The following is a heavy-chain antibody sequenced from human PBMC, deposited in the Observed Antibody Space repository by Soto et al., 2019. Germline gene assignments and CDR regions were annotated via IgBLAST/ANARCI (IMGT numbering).Heavy chain of an antibody. J-gene: IGHJ6*02. CDR3: AKGITGPYYYYYGMDV. CDR2: ISYDGSNK. Sequence: QVQLVESGGGVVQPGRSLRLSCAASGFTFSSYGMHWVRQAPGEGLEWVAVISYDGSNKYYADSVKGRFTISRDNSKNTLYLQMNSLRAEDTAVYYCAKGITGPYYYYYGMDVWGQGTTVTVSS. V-gene: IGHV3-30*18. CDR1: GFTFSSYG. D-gene: IGHD1-20*01.